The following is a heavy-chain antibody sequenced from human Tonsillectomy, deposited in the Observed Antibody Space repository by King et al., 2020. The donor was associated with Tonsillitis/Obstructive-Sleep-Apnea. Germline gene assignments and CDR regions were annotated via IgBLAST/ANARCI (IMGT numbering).Heavy chain of an antibody. Sequence: VKLVESGGGVVQPGRSLRLSCAASGFTCSSYAMHWVRQAPGKGLEWVAVISDDGSNKYYADSVKGRFTISRDNSKNTLYLQMNSLRAEDTAVYYCARDVLVVYARFCSGGSCYSGAGYWGQGTLAT. V-gene: IGHV3-30*01. D-gene: IGHD2-15*01. CDR3: ARDVLVVYARFCSGGSCYSGAGY. J-gene: IGHJ4*02. CDR1: GFTCSSYA. CDR2: ISDDGSNK.